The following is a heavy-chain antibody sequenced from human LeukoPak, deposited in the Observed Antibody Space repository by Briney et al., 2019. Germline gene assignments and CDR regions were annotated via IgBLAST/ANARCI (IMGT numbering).Heavy chain of an antibody. CDR2: INSDGSRI. D-gene: IGHD6-13*01. Sequence: GGSLRFSCAADGFTFSSFWMHWVRQAPGKGLVWVSRINSDGSRISYADSVKGRFTISRDNAKNTLYVQMNSLRAEDTAVYYCAREQVDIAAAASDYWGQGTLVTVSS. CDR1: GFTFSSFW. V-gene: IGHV3-74*01. CDR3: AREQVDIAAAASDY. J-gene: IGHJ4*02.